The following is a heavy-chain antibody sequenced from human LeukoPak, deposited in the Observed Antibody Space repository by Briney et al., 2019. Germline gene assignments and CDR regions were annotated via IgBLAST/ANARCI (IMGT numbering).Heavy chain of an antibody. V-gene: IGHV1-8*01. Sequence: GASVKVSCKASGYTFTSYDINWVRQATGQGLEWMGWMNPNSGNTGYAQKFQGRVTMTRNTSISTAYMELSSLRSEDTALYYCAREGKMITFGGVIVIREYYFDYWGQGTLVTVSS. J-gene: IGHJ4*02. CDR3: AREGKMITFGGVIVIREYYFDY. CDR1: GYTFTSYD. D-gene: IGHD3-16*02. CDR2: MNPNSGNT.